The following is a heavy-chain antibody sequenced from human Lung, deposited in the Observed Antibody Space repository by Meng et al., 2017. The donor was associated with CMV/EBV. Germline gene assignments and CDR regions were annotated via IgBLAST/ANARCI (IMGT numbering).Heavy chain of an antibody. CDR2: INSDGSST. CDR1: GFTFSSYW. CDR3: ARAADLYDYYDSSGYYGY. Sequence: GESXKISCAASGFTFSSYWMHWVRQAPGKGLVWVSRINSDGSSTSYADSVKGRFTISRDNAKNTLYLQMNSLRAEDTAVYYCARAADLYDYYDSSGYYGYWGQGTXVTGYS. D-gene: IGHD3-22*01. J-gene: IGHJ4*02. V-gene: IGHV3-74*01.